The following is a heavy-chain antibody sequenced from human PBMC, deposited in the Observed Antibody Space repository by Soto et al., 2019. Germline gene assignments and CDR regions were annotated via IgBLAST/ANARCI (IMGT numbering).Heavy chain of an antibody. CDR2: IYYSGTT. V-gene: IGHV4-59*12. J-gene: IGHJ6*03. Sequence: SETLSLTCTVSGGSISTYYWSWIRQPPGKGLEWIGYIYYSGTTNYNPSLKSRVTISLDTSKNQFSLKLSSVTAADTAVYFCARAVGGYDFWSASYYYYYYMDVWGKGTTVTVSS. CDR3: ARAVGGYDFWSASYYYYYYMDV. D-gene: IGHD3-3*01. CDR1: GGSISTYY.